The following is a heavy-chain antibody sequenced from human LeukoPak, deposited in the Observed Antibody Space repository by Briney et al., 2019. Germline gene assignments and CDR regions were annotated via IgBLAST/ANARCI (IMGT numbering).Heavy chain of an antibody. CDR3: AMFTSSGSYQSENDY. V-gene: IGHV3-11*01. Sequence: KSGGALRLSCAASGFTFSNYYMSWIRQVPGKGLEWVSYISSSGDIIYYSDSVKGRFTISRDNAKNSLYLQMNSLRAEDTALYYCAMFTSSGSYQSENDYWGQGTLVTVSS. CDR2: ISSSGDII. D-gene: IGHD3-10*01. CDR1: GFTFSNYY. J-gene: IGHJ4*02.